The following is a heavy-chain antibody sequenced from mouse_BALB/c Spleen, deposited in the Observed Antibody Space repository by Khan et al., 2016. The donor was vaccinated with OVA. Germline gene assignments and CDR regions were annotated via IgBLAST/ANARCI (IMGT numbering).Heavy chain of an antibody. J-gene: IGHJ4*01. D-gene: IGHD3-3*01. Sequence: QVRLQQSGPGLVQPSQSLSITCTVSGFSLTTYGVHWVRQSPGKGLEWLGVIWRGGSTDYNAPFMSRLSITKDNSKSQVFFKMNSLQADDTAIYYCAKNLGGYAMDYWGQGTSVTVSS. CDR1: GFSLTTYG. CDR2: IWRGGST. CDR3: AKNLGGYAMDY. V-gene: IGHV2-5*01.